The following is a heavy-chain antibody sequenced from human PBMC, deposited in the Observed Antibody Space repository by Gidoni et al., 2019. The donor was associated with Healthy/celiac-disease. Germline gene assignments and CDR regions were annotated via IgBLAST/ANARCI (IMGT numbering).Heavy chain of an antibody. V-gene: IGHV3-73*02. Sequence: EVQLVESGGGLVQPGGSLKLSCAASGFTFSGSAMHWVRQASGKGLEWVGRIRSKANSYATAYAASVKGRFTISRDDSKNTAYLQMNSLKTEDTAVYYCTRRRAVAGSYYYYGMDVWGQGTTVTVSS. J-gene: IGHJ6*02. CDR1: GFTFSGSA. CDR2: IRSKANSYAT. CDR3: TRRRAVAGSYYYYGMDV. D-gene: IGHD6-19*01.